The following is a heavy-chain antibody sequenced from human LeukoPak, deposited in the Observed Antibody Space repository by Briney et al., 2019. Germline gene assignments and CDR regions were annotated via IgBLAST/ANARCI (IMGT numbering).Heavy chain of an antibody. CDR1: GYTFPRYY. J-gene: IGHJ6*04. CDR2: INPSGGST. V-gene: IGHV1-46*01. CDR3: ARDDCGGDCYSPVYGLDV. Sequence: GASVKVSCKASGYTFPRYYMHWVRLAPGHALEWMGIINPSGGSTSYAQKSQGRATMTRDTSTRKVYMELSSLRSEDTAVYYCARDDCGGDCYSPVYGLDVWAKGKSVTVSS. D-gene: IGHD2-21*02.